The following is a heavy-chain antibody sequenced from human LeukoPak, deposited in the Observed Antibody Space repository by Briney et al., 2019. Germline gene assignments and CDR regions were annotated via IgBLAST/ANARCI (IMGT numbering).Heavy chain of an antibody. D-gene: IGHD2-2*01. J-gene: IGHJ5*02. V-gene: IGHV3-30-3*01. CDR3: ARDPYPTSDIVVVPAAILHNWFDP. Sequence: GGSLRLSCAASGFTFSSYAMHWVRQAPGKGLEWVAVISYDGSNKYYADSVKGRFTISRDNSKNTLYLQMNSLRAEDTAVYYCARDPYPTSDIVVVPAAILHNWFDPWGRGTLVTVSS. CDR1: GFTFSSYA. CDR2: ISYDGSNK.